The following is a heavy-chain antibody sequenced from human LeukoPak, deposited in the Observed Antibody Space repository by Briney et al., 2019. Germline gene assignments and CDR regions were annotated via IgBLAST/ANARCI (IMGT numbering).Heavy chain of an antibody. CDR3: VRDFSGESGYGGY. J-gene: IGHJ4*01. Sequence: PGGSLRLSCATSGFIYKDYAMNWVRQAPGKGLEWVASISPRGTYKFYADSIEGRFTISRDDAEKSLYLQMNSLRAEDTALYFCVRDFSGESGYGGYWGQGTQVTVSA. D-gene: IGHD5-12*01. CDR1: GFIYKDYA. CDR2: ISPRGTYK. V-gene: IGHV3-21*01.